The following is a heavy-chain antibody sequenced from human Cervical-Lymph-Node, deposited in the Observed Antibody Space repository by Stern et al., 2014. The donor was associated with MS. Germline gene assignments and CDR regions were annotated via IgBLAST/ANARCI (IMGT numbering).Heavy chain of an antibody. V-gene: IGHV1-69*01. CDR1: GGTFSKFP. J-gene: IGHJ5*02. Sequence: VQLEESGAEVTKPGSSVKVSCKASGGTFSKFPSSWVRQAPGQGLEWMGGIFPVFGTPTYAQEFRGRVTITADVSTRTVYMELSSLRSDDAAVYYCALSSETSDRWYSLGYDLWGQGTLVTVSS. CDR3: ALSSETSDRWYSLGYDL. D-gene: IGHD6-13*01. CDR2: IFPVFGTP.